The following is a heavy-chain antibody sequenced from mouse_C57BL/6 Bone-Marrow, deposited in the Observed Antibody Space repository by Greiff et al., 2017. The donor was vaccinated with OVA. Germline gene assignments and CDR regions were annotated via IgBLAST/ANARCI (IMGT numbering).Heavy chain of an antibody. V-gene: IGHV3-6*01. Sequence: EVKLQQSGPGLVKPSQSLSLTCSVTGYSITSGYYWNWIRQFPGNKLEWMGYISYDGSNNYNPSLKNRISITRDTSKNQFFLKLNSVTTEDTATYYCARGDGNWGQGTLVTVSA. J-gene: IGHJ3*01. CDR2: ISYDGSN. CDR1: GYSITSGYY. D-gene: IGHD1-2*01. CDR3: ARGDGN.